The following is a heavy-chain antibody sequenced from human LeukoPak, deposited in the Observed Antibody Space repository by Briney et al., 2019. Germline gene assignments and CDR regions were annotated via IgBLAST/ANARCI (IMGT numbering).Heavy chain of an antibody. J-gene: IGHJ3*02. CDR3: AKRYYDSSGYFDAFDI. CDR2: IYYDGSNN. CDR1: GFTFNRFG. Sequence: GGSLRLSCAASGFTFNRFGIHWVRQAPGKGLEWVAVIYYDGSNNFYSDSVKGRFTISRDNSKNTVFLQVNSLRAEDTAVYYCAKRYYDSSGYFDAFDIWGQGTMVTVSS. D-gene: IGHD3-22*01. V-gene: IGHV3-33*03.